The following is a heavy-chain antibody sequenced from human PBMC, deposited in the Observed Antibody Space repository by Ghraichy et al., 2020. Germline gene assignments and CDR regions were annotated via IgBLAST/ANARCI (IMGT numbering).Heavy chain of an antibody. CDR2: IYPGDSDT. J-gene: IGHJ1*01. D-gene: IGHD2-15*01. CDR1: GYSFTSYW. CDR3: ARVGCSAGSCISP. V-gene: IGHV5-51*01. Sequence: GESLNISCKGSGYSFTSYWIGWVRQMPGKGLEWMGIIYPGDSDTRYSPSFQGQVTISADKSISTAYLQWSSLKASDTAMYYCARVGCSAGSCISPWGQGTLVTVSS.